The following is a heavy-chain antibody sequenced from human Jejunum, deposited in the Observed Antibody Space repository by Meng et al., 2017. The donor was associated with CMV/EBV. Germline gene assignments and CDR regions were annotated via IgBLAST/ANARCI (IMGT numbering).Heavy chain of an antibody. V-gene: IGHV3-74*01. D-gene: IGHD5-12*01. J-gene: IGHJ4*02. CDR1: GFTFRRYW. CDR3: ARVGGGYANYYFDF. CDR2: INSDGSST. Sequence: GFTFRRYWMHWDRQVPGKGLVWVSRINSDGSSTSYADSVKGRFTISRDNAKNTLYLQMDSLRAEDTAVYYCARVGGGYANYYFDFWGQGTLVTVSS.